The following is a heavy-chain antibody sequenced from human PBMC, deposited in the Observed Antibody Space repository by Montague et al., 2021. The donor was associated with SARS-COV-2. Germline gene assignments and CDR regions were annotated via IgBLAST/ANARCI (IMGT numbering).Heavy chain of an antibody. CDR2: IFNGGRT. D-gene: IGHD3-9*01. Sequence: SETLSLTCSVSGGSFDSDNFFWGWIRQPPGKRLEWIGVIFNGGRTFDNPSLKSRVTISVHTSRNQLSLNVKSVTAAATAVYYCARHRRYDVVTYYPDFWGQGTLATVSS. CDR3: ARHRRYDVVTYYPDF. J-gene: IGHJ4*02. V-gene: IGHV4-39*01. CDR1: GGSFDSDNFF.